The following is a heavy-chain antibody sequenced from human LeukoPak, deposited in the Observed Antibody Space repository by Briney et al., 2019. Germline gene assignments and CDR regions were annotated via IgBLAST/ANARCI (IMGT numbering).Heavy chain of an antibody. CDR2: INSDGSST. V-gene: IGHV3-74*01. J-gene: IGHJ5*02. CDR3: VRAHHPGGWFDP. CDR1: GFTFSSYW. D-gene: IGHD3-10*01. Sequence: PGGSLRLSCAASGFTFSSYWMHWVRHAPGKGLVWVSRINSDGSSTSYADSVKGRFTISRDNAKNTLYLQMNSLTAEDTAVHYCVRAHHPGGWFDPWGQGTLVTVSS.